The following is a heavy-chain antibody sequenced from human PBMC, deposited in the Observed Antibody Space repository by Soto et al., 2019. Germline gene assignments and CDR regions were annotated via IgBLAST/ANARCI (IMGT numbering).Heavy chain of an antibody. V-gene: IGHV1-18*01. CDR2: ISAYNGNT. Sequence: ASVNVSCKASGYTFTSYGISWVRQAPGQGLEWMGWISAYNGNTNYAQKLQGRVTMTTDTSTSTAYMELRSLRSDDTAVYYCARYNWKYALYYSGMDVCGQGPTVTVSS. D-gene: IGHD1-1*01. CDR3: ARYNWKYALYYSGMDV. J-gene: IGHJ6*02. CDR1: GYTFTSYG.